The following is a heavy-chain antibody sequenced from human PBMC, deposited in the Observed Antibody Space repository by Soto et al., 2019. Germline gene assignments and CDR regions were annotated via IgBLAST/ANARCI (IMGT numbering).Heavy chain of an antibody. J-gene: IGHJ3*02. V-gene: IGHV3-15*01. CDR1: GLTLSNAW. D-gene: IGHD2-21*01. CDR3: TTDLAYCGGECRHSFDI. Sequence: GRSLRLSCAASGLTLSNAWMSWVRPAPGKGREWVGPIKTKTEVATTDYAGPVKGRFTISRDDSQNTLYLHMNSLKTEDTAVHYCTTDLAYCGGECRHSFDIWGPGTMGTVS. CDR2: IKTKTEVATT.